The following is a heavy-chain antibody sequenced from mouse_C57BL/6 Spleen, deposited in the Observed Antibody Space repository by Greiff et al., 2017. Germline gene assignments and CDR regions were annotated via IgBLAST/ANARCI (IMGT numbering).Heavy chain of an antibody. J-gene: IGHJ2*01. CDR1: GFTFSSYA. Sequence: EVNVVESGEGLVKPGGSLKLSCAASGFTFSSYAMSWVRQTPEKRLEWVAYISSGGDYIYYADTVKGRFTISRDNARNTLYLQMSSLKSEDTAMYYCTRVGLRDYFDYWGQGTTLTVSS. CDR3: TRVGLRDYFDY. CDR2: ISSGGDYI. D-gene: IGHD1-1*01. V-gene: IGHV5-9-1*02.